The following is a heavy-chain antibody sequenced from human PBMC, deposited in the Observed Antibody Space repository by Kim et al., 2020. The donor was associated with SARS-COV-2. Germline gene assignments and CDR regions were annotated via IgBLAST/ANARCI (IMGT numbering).Heavy chain of an antibody. V-gene: IGHV4-4*02. CDR3: ASFDGIRGFGELLGDYFDY. J-gene: IGHJ4*02. CDR1: GGSISSSNW. CDR2: IYHSGST. Sequence: SETLSLTCAVSGGSISSSNWWSWVRQPPGKGLEWIGEIYHSGSTNYNPSLKSRVNISVDKSKNQFSLKLSSVTAADTAVYYCASFDGIRGFGELLGDYFDYWGQGTLVTVSS. D-gene: IGHD3-10*01.